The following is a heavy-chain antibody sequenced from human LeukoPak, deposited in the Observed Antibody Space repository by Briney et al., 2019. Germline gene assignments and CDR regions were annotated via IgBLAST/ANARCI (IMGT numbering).Heavy chain of an antibody. V-gene: IGHV3-53*01. CDR2: IYSGGST. J-gene: IGHJ4*02. Sequence: GGSLRLSCAASGFTVSSNYMSWVRQAPGKGLEWVSVIYSGGSTYYADSVKGRFTISRDNSKNTLYLQMNSLRAEDTAVYYCARDRGSNHYYFDYWGQGTLATVSP. D-gene: IGHD1-26*01. CDR1: GFTVSSNY. CDR3: ARDRGSNHYYFDY.